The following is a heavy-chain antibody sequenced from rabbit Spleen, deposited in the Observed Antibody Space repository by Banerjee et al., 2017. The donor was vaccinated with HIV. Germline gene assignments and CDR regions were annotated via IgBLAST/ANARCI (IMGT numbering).Heavy chain of an antibody. Sequence: QEQLVESGGGLVKPEGSLTLTCKASGFSFSDRDVMCWVRQAPGKGLEWIACINTYTGKSVYASWATGRFTISKAPTTTVTLQMTSLAAADTATYFCARDLTAVIGWNFNLWGPGTLVTVS. J-gene: IGHJ4*01. CDR1: GFSFSDRDV. CDR2: INTYTGKS. V-gene: IGHV1S45*01. CDR3: ARDLTAVIGWNFNL. D-gene: IGHD1-1*01.